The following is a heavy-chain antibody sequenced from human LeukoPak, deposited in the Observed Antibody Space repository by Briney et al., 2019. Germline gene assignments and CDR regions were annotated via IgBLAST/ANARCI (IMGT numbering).Heavy chain of an antibody. J-gene: IGHJ4*02. Sequence: SETLSLTCAVSGGSISSGGYSWSWIRQPPGKGLEWIGYIYYSGSTYYNLSLKCRVTISVDTSQNQFSLTLSSVTAADTAVYYCATGRTAMAAGDYWGQGTLVTVSS. D-gene: IGHD5-18*01. CDR3: ATGRTAMAAGDY. V-gene: IGHV4-30-4*07. CDR1: GGSISSGGYS. CDR2: IYYSGST.